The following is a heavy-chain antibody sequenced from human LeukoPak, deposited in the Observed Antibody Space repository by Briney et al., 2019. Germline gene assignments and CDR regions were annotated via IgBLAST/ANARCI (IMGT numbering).Heavy chain of an antibody. Sequence: GSLRLSCAASGFTFSSYSMNWVRQAPGKGLEWVSSISSSSSYIYYSDSVKGRFTISRGNAKNSLYLQMNSLRAEDTAVYYCAREGVTHYHYYGMDVWGQGTTVTVSS. CDR3: AREGVTHYHYYGMDV. J-gene: IGHJ6*02. CDR2: ISSSSSYI. D-gene: IGHD2-21*02. CDR1: GFTFSSYS. V-gene: IGHV3-21*01.